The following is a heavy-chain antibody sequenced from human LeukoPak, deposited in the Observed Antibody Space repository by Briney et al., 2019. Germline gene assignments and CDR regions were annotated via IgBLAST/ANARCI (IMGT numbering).Heavy chain of an antibody. Sequence: SSETLSLTCTVSGGSISSGDYYWSWIRQPPGKGLEWIGYIYYSGSTYYNPSLKRRVTISVDTSKNQFSLKLSSVTAADTAVYYCARERGDGYSYDFDYWGQGTLVTVSS. CDR2: IYYSGST. D-gene: IGHD5-18*01. CDR1: GGSISSGDYY. J-gene: IGHJ4*02. V-gene: IGHV4-30-4*01. CDR3: ARERGDGYSYDFDY.